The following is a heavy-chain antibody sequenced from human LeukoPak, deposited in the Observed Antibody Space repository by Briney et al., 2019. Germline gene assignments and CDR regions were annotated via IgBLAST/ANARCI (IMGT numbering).Heavy chain of an antibody. CDR1: RFLLSSYA. V-gene: IGHV3-23*01. CDR2: ISGSGGST. J-gene: IGHJ4*02. Sequence: PGRCLRLSCAVSRFLLSSYAMSWVRQPPGKGLEWVSAISGSGGSTYYADSVKGRFTIPRHNSKHTPYMQMDSLITEHTAVIYCAKALYIVVVPADPFDYWGQGTLVTVSS. D-gene: IGHD2-2*01. CDR3: AKALYIVVVPADPFDY.